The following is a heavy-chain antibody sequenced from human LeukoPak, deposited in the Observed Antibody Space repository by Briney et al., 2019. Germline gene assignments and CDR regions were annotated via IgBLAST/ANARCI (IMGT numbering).Heavy chain of an antibody. CDR2: IRYDGSNK. CDR1: GFTFSSYS. Sequence: QSGGSLRLSCAASGFTFSSYSMNWVRQAPGKGLEWVAFIRYDGSNKYYADSVKGRFTISRDNSKNTLYLQVNSLRAEDTAVYYCAKQARRAYYYGSGTYAGSHYFDFWGQGTLVTVSS. V-gene: IGHV3-30*02. J-gene: IGHJ4*02. D-gene: IGHD3-10*01. CDR3: AKQARRAYYYGSGTYAGSHYFDF.